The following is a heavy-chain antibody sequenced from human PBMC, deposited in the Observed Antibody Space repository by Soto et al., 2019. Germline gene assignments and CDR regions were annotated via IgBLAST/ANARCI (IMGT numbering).Heavy chain of an antibody. D-gene: IGHD3-9*01. CDR3: AKDRLNDIGVWDPFDI. Sequence: DAQLLESGGGLVQPGGSLRLSCAASGFTFSLFAMTWVRQAPGRGLECVSGIGGGDDIYYADSVKGRFTVSRDNSRKTVFLQMNSLRAEDTGVYYCAKDRLNDIGVWDPFDIWGQGTMVIVSS. V-gene: IGHV3-23*01. CDR1: GFTFSLFA. CDR2: IGGGDDI. J-gene: IGHJ3*02.